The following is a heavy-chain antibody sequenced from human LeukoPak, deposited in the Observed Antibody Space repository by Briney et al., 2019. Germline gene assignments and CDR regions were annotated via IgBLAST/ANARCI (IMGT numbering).Heavy chain of an antibody. CDR3: AKDRGSSSPMRYYFDY. CDR1: GLTFSSYA. D-gene: IGHD6-19*01. Sequence: GGSLRLSCAASGLTFSSYAMTWVRQAPGKGLEWVSRISSSGASTYHADSVKGRFTISRDNSKNTLYLQMNSLTAEDTAIYYCAKDRGSSSPMRYYFDYWGQGTLVTVSS. J-gene: IGHJ4*02. V-gene: IGHV3-23*01. CDR2: ISSSGAST.